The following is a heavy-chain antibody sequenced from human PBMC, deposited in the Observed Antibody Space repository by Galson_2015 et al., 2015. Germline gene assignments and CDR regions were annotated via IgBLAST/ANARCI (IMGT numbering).Heavy chain of an antibody. D-gene: IGHD6-19*01. CDR1: GFTFSSYS. V-gene: IGHV3-21*01. Sequence: SLRLSCAASGFTFSSYSMNWVRQAPGKGLEWVSSISSSSSYIYYADSVKGRFTISRDNAKNSLYLQMNSLRAEDTAVYYCARVVKQWLGALDWGQGTMVTVSS. CDR2: ISSSSSYI. J-gene: IGHJ3*01. CDR3: ARVVKQWLGALD.